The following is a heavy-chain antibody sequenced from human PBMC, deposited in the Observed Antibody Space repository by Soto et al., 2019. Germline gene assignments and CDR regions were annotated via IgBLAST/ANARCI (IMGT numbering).Heavy chain of an antibody. V-gene: IGHV4-34*01. Sequence: SETLSLTCAVYGGSFSGYYWSWIRQPPGKGLKWIGEINHSGSTNYNPSLKIRVTISVDTSKNQFSLKLSSVTAADTAVYYCARGSYYYDSSGYRPPYYYYGMDVWGQGTTVTVSS. CDR1: GGSFSGYY. D-gene: IGHD3-22*01. J-gene: IGHJ6*02. CDR3: ARGSYYYDSSGYRPPYYYYGMDV. CDR2: INHSGST.